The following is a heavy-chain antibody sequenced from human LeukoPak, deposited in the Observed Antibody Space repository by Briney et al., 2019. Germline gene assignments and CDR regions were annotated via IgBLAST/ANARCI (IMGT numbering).Heavy chain of an antibody. J-gene: IGHJ4*02. D-gene: IGHD1-26*01. CDR1: GGSISTYY. Sequence: SETLSLTCTVSGGSISTYYWSWIRQPAGKGLEWIGRMYTSGSTNYNPPLKSRVTMSVDTSKNQFSLKLSSVTAADTAVYYCARDGSGSSGGYFDYWGQGTLVTVSS. V-gene: IGHV4-4*07. CDR2: MYTSGST. CDR3: ARDGSGSSGGYFDY.